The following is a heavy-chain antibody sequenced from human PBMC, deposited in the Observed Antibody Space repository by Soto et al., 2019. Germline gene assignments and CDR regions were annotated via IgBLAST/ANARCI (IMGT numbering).Heavy chain of an antibody. CDR2: INPSGGST. CDR3: AKGGYYDFWSGYYLDY. Sequence: QVQLVQSGAEVKKPGASVKVSCKASGYTFTSYYMHWVRQAPGQGLEWMGIINPSGGSTSYAQKFQGRVTMTRDTSTITVYMELSSLSSEDTAVYYCAKGGYYDFWSGYYLDYWGQGTLVTVSS. CDR1: GYTFTSYY. D-gene: IGHD3-3*01. J-gene: IGHJ4*02. V-gene: IGHV1-46*01.